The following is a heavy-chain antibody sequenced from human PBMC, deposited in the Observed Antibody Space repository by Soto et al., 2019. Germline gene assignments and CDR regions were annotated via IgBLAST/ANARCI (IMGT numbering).Heavy chain of an antibody. CDR2: ISAYNGNT. CDR3: ARAHYCSSTSCYYYYYYYMDV. CDR1: GYTFTSYG. V-gene: IGHV1-18*01. D-gene: IGHD2-2*01. J-gene: IGHJ6*03. Sequence: QVQLVQSGAEVKKPGASVKVSCKASGYTFTSYGISWVRQAPGQGLEWMGWISAYNGNTNYAQKLQGRVTMTTDTSPSTAYMELRSLRSDDTAVYYCARAHYCSSTSCYYYYYYYMDVWGKGTTVTVSS.